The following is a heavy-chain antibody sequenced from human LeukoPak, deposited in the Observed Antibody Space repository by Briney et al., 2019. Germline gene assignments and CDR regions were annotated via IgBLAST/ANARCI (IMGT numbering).Heavy chain of an antibody. CDR1: GGSFSGYY. CDR2: INHSGST. V-gene: IGHV4-34*01. Sequence: SETLSLTCAVYGGSFSGYYWSWIRQPPGKGLEWIGEINHSGSTNYNPSLKSRVTISVDTSKNQFSLKLSSVTAADTAVYYCAREYYDILTGYFRRNWFDPWGQGTLVTVSS. D-gene: IGHD3-9*01. J-gene: IGHJ5*02. CDR3: AREYYDILTGYFRRNWFDP.